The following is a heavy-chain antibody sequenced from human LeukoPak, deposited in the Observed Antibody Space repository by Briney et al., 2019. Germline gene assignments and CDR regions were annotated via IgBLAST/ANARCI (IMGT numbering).Heavy chain of an antibody. V-gene: IGHV1-2*02. J-gene: IGHJ6*03. Sequence: ASVKVSCKASGYTFTGYYMHWVRQAPGQGLEWMGWINPNSGGTNYAQKFQGRVTMTRDTSISTAYMELSRLRSDDTAVYYCARPAPEKGATYRSIYYYYYMDVWGKGTTVTVSS. CDR1: GYTFTGYY. CDR3: ARPAPEKGATYRSIYYYYYMDV. D-gene: IGHD3-16*02. CDR2: INPNSGGT.